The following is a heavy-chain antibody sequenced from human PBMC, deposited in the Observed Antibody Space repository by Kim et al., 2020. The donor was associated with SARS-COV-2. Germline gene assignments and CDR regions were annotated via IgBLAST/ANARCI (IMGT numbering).Heavy chain of an antibody. Sequence: SETLSLTCAVYGGSFSGYYWSWIRQPPGKGLEWIGEINHSGSTNYNPSLKSRVTISVDTSKNQFSLKLSSVTAADTAVYYCARVGGKYDFWSGYAFDIWGQGTMVTVSS. CDR3: ARVGGKYDFWSGYAFDI. V-gene: IGHV4-34*01. CDR2: INHSGST. J-gene: IGHJ3*02. CDR1: GGSFSGYY. D-gene: IGHD3-3*01.